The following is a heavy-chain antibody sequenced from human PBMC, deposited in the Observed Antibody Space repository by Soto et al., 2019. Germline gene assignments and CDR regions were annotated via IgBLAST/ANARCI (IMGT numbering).Heavy chain of an antibody. Sequence: QLQLQESGPGLVKPSETLSLICTVSGGSISSSSYFWGWIRQPPGKGLEWIGSIYYSGSTYYNPSLKSRVTVSVDTSKNQFSLQLSSVTAADTAVYYCARHPSDFWFDPWGQGTLVTVSS. CDR2: IYYSGST. CDR3: ARHPSDFWFDP. CDR1: GGSISSSSYF. V-gene: IGHV4-39*01. J-gene: IGHJ5*02. D-gene: IGHD2-21*02.